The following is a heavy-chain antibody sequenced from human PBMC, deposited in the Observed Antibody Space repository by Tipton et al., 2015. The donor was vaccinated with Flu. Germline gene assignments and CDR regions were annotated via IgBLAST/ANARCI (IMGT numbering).Heavy chain of an antibody. CDR2: IHTSGTT. D-gene: IGHD5-24*01. Sequence: TLSLTCTVSGGSISSGNYFWNWIRQPAGKGLEWIGRIHTSGTTYYKPSLKSRVTISLDTSKNHFSLRLTSVTAADTAVYYCARQQGLGRWTFDVWGQGTMVTVS. V-gene: IGHV4-61*02. CDR1: GGSISSGNYF. CDR3: ARQQGLGRWTFDV. J-gene: IGHJ3*01.